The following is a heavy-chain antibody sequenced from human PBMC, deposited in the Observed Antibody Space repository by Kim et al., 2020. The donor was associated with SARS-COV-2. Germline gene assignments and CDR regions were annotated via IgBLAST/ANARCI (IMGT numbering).Heavy chain of an antibody. CDR1: GFTFSSYG. CDR2: IWYDGSNK. CDR3: ARDLEGHDYGDYGTFPH. V-gene: IGHV3-33*01. D-gene: IGHD4-17*01. J-gene: IGHJ4*02. Sequence: GGSLRLSCAASGFTFSSYGMHWVRQAPGKGLEWVAVIWYDGSNKYYADSVKGRFTISRDNSKNTLYLQMNSLRAEDTAVYYCARDLEGHDYGDYGTFPHWGQGTLVTVSS.